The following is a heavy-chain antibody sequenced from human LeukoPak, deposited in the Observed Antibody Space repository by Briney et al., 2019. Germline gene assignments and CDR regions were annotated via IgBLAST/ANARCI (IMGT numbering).Heavy chain of an antibody. CDR3: ARERVYGSGSYYKAYFDY. D-gene: IGHD3-10*01. V-gene: IGHV4-59*01. CDR2: IYYSGST. CDR1: GGSISSYY. J-gene: IGHJ4*02. Sequence: SETLSLTCTVPGGSISSYYWSWIRQPPGKGLEWIGYIYYSGSTNYNPSLKSRVTISVDTSKNQFSLKLSSVTAADTAVYYCARERVYGSGSYYKAYFDYWGQGTLVTVSS.